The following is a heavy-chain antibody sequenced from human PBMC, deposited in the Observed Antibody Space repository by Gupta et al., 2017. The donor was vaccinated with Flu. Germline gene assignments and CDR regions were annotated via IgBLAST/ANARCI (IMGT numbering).Heavy chain of an antibody. V-gene: IGHV4-34*01. D-gene: IGHD3-16*01. Sequence: QLPPWGAGLLKPSETLSLTCPVYGGSFSVYYWSWIRQPPGKGLEWIGEINHRGGTNYSPSLKRRVTISGDKSKKQFSLKVTSVNAADTAVYYCARLPRGTSRFEYWGQGTLVTGSS. J-gene: IGHJ4*02. CDR1: GGSFSVYY. CDR3: ARLPRGTSRFEY. CDR2: INHRGGT.